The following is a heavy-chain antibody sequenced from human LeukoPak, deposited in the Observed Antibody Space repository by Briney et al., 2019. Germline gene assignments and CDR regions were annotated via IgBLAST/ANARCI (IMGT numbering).Heavy chain of an antibody. D-gene: IGHD3-10*01. V-gene: IGHV3-23*01. CDR1: GFSFSGYD. Sequence: GGSLRLSCAASGFSFSGYDMNWVRQAPGKGLEWVSGISGRGGSTYYADSVKGRFTISRDNSKNTLYLQMNSLRFEDTAVFYCARNEGSWSYLDYWGQGTLVAVSS. CDR3: ARNEGSWSYLDY. CDR2: ISGRGGST. J-gene: IGHJ4*02.